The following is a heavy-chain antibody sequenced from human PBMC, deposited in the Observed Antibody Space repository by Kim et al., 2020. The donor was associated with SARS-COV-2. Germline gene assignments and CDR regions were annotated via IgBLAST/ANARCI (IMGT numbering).Heavy chain of an antibody. V-gene: IGHV3-74*03. CDR3: ARGVGGFDL. CDR2: INNDGSGA. D-gene: IGHD2-15*01. J-gene: IGHJ2*01. CDR1: GFTFSNYW. Sequence: GGSLRLSCAGSGFTFSNYWMHWVRQAPGKGLEWVSHINNDGSGATYADFVKGRFTISRDNTENRVYLQMNSLRVEDTAVYYCARGVGGFDLWGRGTLVIVSS.